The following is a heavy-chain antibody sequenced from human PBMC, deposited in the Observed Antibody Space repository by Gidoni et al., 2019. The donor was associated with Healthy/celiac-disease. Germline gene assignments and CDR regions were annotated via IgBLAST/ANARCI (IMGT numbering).Heavy chain of an antibody. V-gene: IGHV3-21*01. D-gene: IGHD4-17*01. CDR1: GFTFSSYS. J-gene: IGHJ3*02. Sequence: EVQLVESGGGLVKPGGSLRLYCAASGFTFSSYSMNWVRQAPGKGLEWVSSISSSSSYIYYADSVKGRFTISRDNAKNSLYLQMNSLRAEDTAVYYCASRTTVTDSDAFDIWGQGTMVTVSS. CDR3: ASRTTVTDSDAFDI. CDR2: ISSSSSYI.